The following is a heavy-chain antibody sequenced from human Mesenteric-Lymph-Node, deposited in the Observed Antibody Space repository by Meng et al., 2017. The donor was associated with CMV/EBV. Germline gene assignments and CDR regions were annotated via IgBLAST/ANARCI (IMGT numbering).Heavy chain of an antibody. CDR3: ARGRINKDYFDY. Sequence: ESLKISCAASGFTFSSYAMSWVRQAPGKGLEWIGAINDYGSTYYTSSLKSRVSISVDTSQNQISLKLNSVTAADTAVYYCARGRINKDYFDYWGQGTLVTVSS. J-gene: IGHJ4*02. CDR1: GFTFSSYA. D-gene: IGHD1/OR15-1a*01. V-gene: IGHV4-34*01. CDR2: INDYGST.